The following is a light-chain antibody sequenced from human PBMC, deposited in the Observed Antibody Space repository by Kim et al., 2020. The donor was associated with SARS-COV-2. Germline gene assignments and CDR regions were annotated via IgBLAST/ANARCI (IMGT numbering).Light chain of an antibody. CDR3: ASWSDSVTGWV. CDR2: AND. V-gene: IGLV1-44*01. J-gene: IGLJ3*02. CDR1: SSSLDSNT. Sequence: GQTVTISCSGSSSSLDSNTVNWYQQVPGTAPKLLIYANDQRPAGVPERFSSSKSGTSASLAISGLRSEDEADYYCASWSDSVTGWVFGGGTQLTVL.